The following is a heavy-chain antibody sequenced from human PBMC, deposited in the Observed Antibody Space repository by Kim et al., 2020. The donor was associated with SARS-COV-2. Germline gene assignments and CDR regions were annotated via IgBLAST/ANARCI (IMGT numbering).Heavy chain of an antibody. Sequence: GGSLRLSCATSGFTFSAYDMNWVRQAPGKGLEWLSFITKSSTTIYYADSVEGRFTISRDNAKNSLFLQMNSLRDEDTALYYCVRARMGGAFGMWGQGTMVTFSS. J-gene: IGHJ3*02. CDR2: ITKSSTTI. D-gene: IGHD3-16*01. V-gene: IGHV3-48*02. CDR3: VRARMGGAFGM. CDR1: GFTFSAYD.